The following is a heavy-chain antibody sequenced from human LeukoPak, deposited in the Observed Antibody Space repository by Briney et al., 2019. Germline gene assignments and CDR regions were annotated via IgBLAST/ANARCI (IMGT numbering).Heavy chain of an antibody. CDR1: GFTFSSYS. CDR3: AKDTGSWSPDY. Sequence: GGSLRLSCAASGFTFSSYSMNWVRQAPGKGLEWVAVISYDGSNKYYADSVKGRFTISRDNSKNTLYLQMNSLRAEDTAVYYCAKDTGSWSPDYWGQGTLVTVSS. D-gene: IGHD2-8*01. V-gene: IGHV3-30*18. J-gene: IGHJ4*02. CDR2: ISYDGSNK.